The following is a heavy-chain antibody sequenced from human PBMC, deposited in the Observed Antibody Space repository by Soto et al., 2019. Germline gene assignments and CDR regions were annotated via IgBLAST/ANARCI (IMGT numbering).Heavy chain of an antibody. J-gene: IGHJ3*02. D-gene: IGHD6-13*01. Sequence: GGSLRLSCAASGFTFSSYGMHWVRQAPGKGLGWVAFISYDGSNKYYADSVKGRFTISRDNSKNTLYLQMNSLRAEDTAVYYCAKDSGGSSRHQSHAFDIWGQGTMGTVSS. CDR3: AKDSGGSSRHQSHAFDI. CDR2: ISYDGSNK. V-gene: IGHV3-30*18. CDR1: GFTFSSYG.